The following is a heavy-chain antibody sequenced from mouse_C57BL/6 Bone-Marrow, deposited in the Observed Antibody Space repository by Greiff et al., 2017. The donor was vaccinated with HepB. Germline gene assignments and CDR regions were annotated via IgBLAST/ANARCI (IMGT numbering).Heavy chain of an antibody. J-gene: IGHJ3*01. CDR2: IDPETGGT. V-gene: IGHV1-15*01. D-gene: IGHD2-4*01. Sequence: VKLQESGAELVRPGASVTLSCKASGYTFTDYEMHWVKQTPVHGLEWIGAIDPETGGTAYNQKFKGKAILTADKSSSTAYMELRSLTSEDSAVYYCTREEGYYDPFAYWGQGTLVTVSA. CDR3: TREEGYYDPFAY. CDR1: GYTFTDYE.